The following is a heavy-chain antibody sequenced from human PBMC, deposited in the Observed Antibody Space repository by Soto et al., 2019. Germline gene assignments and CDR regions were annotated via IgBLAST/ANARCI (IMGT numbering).Heavy chain of an antibody. Sequence: SETLSLTCTVSGASITGTSYWSFIRQPAGKGLEWIGRFSLSGTTNYNPSLRSRVTMSADVSKNQFSLKVTSVTAADTAVYYCACLRGYRGSPIDYWGQGAQVTVSS. V-gene: IGHV4-4*07. CDR3: ACLRGYRGSPIDY. CDR1: GASITGTSY. CDR2: FSLSGTT. D-gene: IGHD2-15*01. J-gene: IGHJ4*02.